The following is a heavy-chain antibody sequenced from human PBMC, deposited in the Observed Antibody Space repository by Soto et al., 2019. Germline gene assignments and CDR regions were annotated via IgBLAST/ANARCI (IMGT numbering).Heavy chain of an antibody. CDR3: AKSRYSDSSGDFYDY. D-gene: IGHD3-22*01. CDR1: GFIFENFG. J-gene: IGHJ4*02. V-gene: IGHV3-23*01. CDR2: IGGSGRTT. Sequence: PGGSLRLSCAASGFIFENFGMSWVRQAPGKGLEWVSGIGGSGRTTYYADSVKGRFTISRDNSNNTLFLQMNSLRAEDTAVYYCAKSRYSDSSGDFYDYWGQGTLVTVSS.